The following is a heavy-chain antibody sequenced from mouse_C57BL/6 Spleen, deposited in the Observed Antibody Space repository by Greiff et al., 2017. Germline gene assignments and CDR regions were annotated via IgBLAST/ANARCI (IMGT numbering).Heavy chain of an antibody. Sequence: VQLQQSGAELVRPGASVKLSCTASGFNIKDYYMHWVKQRPEQGLEWIGRIDPEDGDTEYAPKFQGKATMTADTSSNTAYLQLSSLTSEDTAVYYCTTYYYGSSWYFEGWGTGTTVTVSS. CDR1: GFNIKDYY. V-gene: IGHV14-1*01. CDR3: TTYYYGSSWYFEG. D-gene: IGHD1-1*01. CDR2: IDPEDGDT. J-gene: IGHJ1*03.